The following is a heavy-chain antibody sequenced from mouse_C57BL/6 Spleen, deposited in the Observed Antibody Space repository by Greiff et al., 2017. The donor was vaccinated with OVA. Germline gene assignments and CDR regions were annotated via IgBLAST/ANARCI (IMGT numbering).Heavy chain of an antibody. CDR2: IWSGGST. CDR1: GFSLTSYG. J-gene: IGHJ2*01. D-gene: IGHD2-5*01. Sequence: QVQLKESGPGLVQPSQSLSITCTVSGFSLTSYGVHWVRQSPGKGLEWLGVIWSGGSTDYNAAFISRLSISKDNSKCQVFFKMNSLQADDTAIYYCARKAGSKGYFDYWGQGTTLTVSS. V-gene: IGHV2-2*01. CDR3: ARKAGSKGYFDY.